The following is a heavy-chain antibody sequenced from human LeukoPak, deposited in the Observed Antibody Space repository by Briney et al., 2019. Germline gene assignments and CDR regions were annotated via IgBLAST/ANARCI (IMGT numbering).Heavy chain of an antibody. Sequence: GGSLRLSCVATGFTFSSSWMDWVRQAPGKGLVWVSRINTDGKTTTYADSVKGRFTISRDNTKNTLYLQMNSLNAEDTALYYCARDYPPYWGQGTLVTVSA. CDR1: GFTFSSSW. CDR3: ARDYPPY. J-gene: IGHJ4*02. CDR2: INTDGKTT. V-gene: IGHV3-74*01.